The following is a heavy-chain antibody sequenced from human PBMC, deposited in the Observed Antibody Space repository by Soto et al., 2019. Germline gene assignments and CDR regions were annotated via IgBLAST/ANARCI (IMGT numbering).Heavy chain of an antibody. CDR2: IIPVLGVA. CDR1: GGSFNSYT. J-gene: IGHJ4*02. CDR3: ARGAGAAGGTLCS. D-gene: IGHD6-13*01. Sequence: QVQLVQSGAEVKKPGSSVKVSCKASGGSFNSYTFSWVRQAPGQGPEWMGRIIPVLGVANYAQTFQGRVTITADKSTSTVYIDLNSLRSADTAVYYCARGAGAAGGTLCSWCQGTLVTVSS. V-gene: IGHV1-69*02.